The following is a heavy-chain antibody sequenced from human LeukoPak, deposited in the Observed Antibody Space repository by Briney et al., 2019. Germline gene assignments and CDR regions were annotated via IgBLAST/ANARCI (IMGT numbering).Heavy chain of an antibody. CDR2: LSSDGSTK. J-gene: IGHJ6*02. CDR3: ARAGDSSGSPNYYYYYGKDV. V-gene: IGHV3-30-3*01. CDR1: GFIFSTYA. Sequence: PGGSLRLSCAAYGFIFSTYAMHWVRQAPGKGLEWVAILSSDGSTKYYADSVRGRFTISRDNSRKTVYLQMNSLRPEDTAVYYCARAGDSSGSPNYYYYYGKDVWGQGTTVTVSS. D-gene: IGHD6-19*01.